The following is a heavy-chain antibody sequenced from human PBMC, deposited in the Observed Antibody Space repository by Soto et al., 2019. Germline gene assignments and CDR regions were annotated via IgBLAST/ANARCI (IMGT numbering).Heavy chain of an antibody. CDR2: ISYDGSNK. J-gene: IGHJ4*02. D-gene: IGHD1-26*01. CDR1: GFTFSSYG. CDR3: AKKSFHSGIVGASDY. Sequence: QVQLVESGGGVVQPGRSLRLSCAASGFTFSSYGMHWVRQAPGKGLEWVAVISYDGSNKYYADSVKGRFTISRDNSKNTLYLQMNSLRAEDTAVYYCAKKSFHSGIVGASDYWGQGTLVTVSS. V-gene: IGHV3-30*18.